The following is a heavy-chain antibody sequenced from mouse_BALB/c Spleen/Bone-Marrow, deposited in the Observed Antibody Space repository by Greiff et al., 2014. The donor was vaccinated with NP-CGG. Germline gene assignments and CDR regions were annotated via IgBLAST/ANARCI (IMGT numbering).Heavy chain of an antibody. Sequence: VKLVESGPGLVSPSQSLTITCTVSGFSLASYGIHWVRQPPGKGLEWLGVIWAGGATNYNSALMSRLSISKDNSKSQVFLKMNSLQIDDTAMFYCTREREGDGYYDLDYWGQGTIFTVSS. J-gene: IGHJ2*01. D-gene: IGHD2-3*01. CDR3: TREREGDGYYDLDY. V-gene: IGHV2-9*02. CDR2: IWAGGAT. CDR1: GFSLASYG.